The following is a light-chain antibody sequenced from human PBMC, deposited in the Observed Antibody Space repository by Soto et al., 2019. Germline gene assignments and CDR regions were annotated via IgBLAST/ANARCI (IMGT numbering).Light chain of an antibody. CDR1: QSVSRSY. J-gene: IGKJ1*01. V-gene: IGKV3D-20*02. Sequence: EIVLTHSPGTLALSPGEGATLSSRASQSVSRSYLAWYQQKPGQAPRLLIYGASTRATGIPARFSGSGSGTEFTLTISSLEPEDFAVYYCQQRSNWWTFGQGTKVDIK. CDR2: GAS. CDR3: QQRSNWWT.